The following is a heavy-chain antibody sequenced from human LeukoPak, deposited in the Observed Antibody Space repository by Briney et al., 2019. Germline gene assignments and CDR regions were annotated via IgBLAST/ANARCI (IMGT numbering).Heavy chain of an antibody. J-gene: IGHJ4*02. CDR1: GYTFTGFY. CDR3: ARGAWDYDGKDY. D-gene: IGHD1-7*01. V-gene: IGHV1-2*06. CDR2: INPRIGDT. Sequence: ASVKVSCKASGYTFTGFYIHWVRQAPGQWLELMGRINPRIGDTNSARTFQGRVTMTRDTSISTAYMDLNRLTSDDTAVYYCARGAWDYDGKDYWGQGTLVTVSS.